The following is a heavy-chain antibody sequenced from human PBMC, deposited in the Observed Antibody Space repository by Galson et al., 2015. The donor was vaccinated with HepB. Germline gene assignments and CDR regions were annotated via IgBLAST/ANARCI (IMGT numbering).Heavy chain of an antibody. CDR2: IKSKTDGETT. Sequence: SLRLSCAASGFPFNNAWMTWVRQAPGMGLEWVGRIKSKTDGETTAYAAPVKGRFTISRDDSKHRLYLQMNSLKTEDTAVYYCTTDVYYSTYWSWLDPWGQGTLVTVSS. CDR1: GFPFNNAW. J-gene: IGHJ5*02. V-gene: IGHV3-15*01. D-gene: IGHD2-8*02. CDR3: TTDVYYSTYWSWLDP.